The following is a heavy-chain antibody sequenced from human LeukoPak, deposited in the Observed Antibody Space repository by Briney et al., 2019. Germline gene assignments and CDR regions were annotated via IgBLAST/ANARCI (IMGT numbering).Heavy chain of an antibody. Sequence: GASVKVSCTASGGTFTSYAISWVRQAPGQGLEWMGRIIPIFGTANYAQKFQGRVTITADKSTSTAYMELSSLRSEDTAVYYCARGAVVVTAGGAFDIWGQGTKVTVSS. V-gene: IGHV1-69*06. CDR3: ARGAVVVTAGGAFDI. CDR2: IIPIFGTA. J-gene: IGHJ3*02. D-gene: IGHD2-21*02. CDR1: GGTFTSYA.